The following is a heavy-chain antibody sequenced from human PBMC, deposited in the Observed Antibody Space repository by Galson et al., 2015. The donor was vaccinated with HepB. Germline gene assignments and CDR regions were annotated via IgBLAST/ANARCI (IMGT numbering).Heavy chain of an antibody. CDR1: GFTFSSYS. J-gene: IGHJ4*02. V-gene: IGHV3-21*01. Sequence: SLRLSCAASGFTFSSYSMNWVRQAPGKGLEWVSSIISSSSYIYYADSVKGRFTISRDNAKNSLYLQMNSLRAEDTAVYYCARDLKTVTDYWGQGTLVTVSS. CDR3: ARDLKTVTDY. CDR2: IISSSSYI. D-gene: IGHD4-17*01.